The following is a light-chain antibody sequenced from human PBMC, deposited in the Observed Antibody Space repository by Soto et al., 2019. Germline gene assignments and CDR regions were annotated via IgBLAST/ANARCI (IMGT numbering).Light chain of an antibody. CDR1: QSISTS. CDR2: DAS. CDR3: QEYDTFRFT. V-gene: IGKV1-5*01. Sequence: DIQLTQSPSTLSASVGDRLTITCRASQSISTSLAWYQQKPGKAPKLVIFDASTLANGVPSSFSGSGSGTEFFLTITSLQPDDFATYYCQEYDTFRFTFGQGTQL. J-gene: IGKJ2*01.